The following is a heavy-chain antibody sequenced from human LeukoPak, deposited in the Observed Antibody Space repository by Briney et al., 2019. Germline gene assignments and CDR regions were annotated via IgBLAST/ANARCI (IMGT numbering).Heavy chain of an antibody. CDR2: FTTTSIYM. CDR1: GFTFNAFT. CDR3: ARDLAFSRLDY. J-gene: IGHJ4*02. Sequence: GGSLRLSCAASGFTFNAFTMHWVRQAPGKGLEWISSFTTTSIYMYYADSVKGRFTISRDNARNSLYLQMDSLRVEDTAFYYCARDLAFSRLDYWGQGVLVTVSS. V-gene: IGHV3-21*01. D-gene: IGHD2/OR15-2a*01.